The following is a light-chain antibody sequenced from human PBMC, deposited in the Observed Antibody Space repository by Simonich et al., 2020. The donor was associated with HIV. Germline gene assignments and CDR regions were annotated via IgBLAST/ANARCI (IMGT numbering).Light chain of an antibody. Sequence: QSALTQPASVSGSPGQSITISCTGTSSDVGGYKYVSWYQHHPGKAPKLMIFDGTRRPSGVSNRFSGSNAGNTASLTISGLQAEDEADYYCSSYTSFSTWVFGGGTKLTVL. CDR2: DGT. V-gene: IGLV2-14*03. CDR1: SSDVGGYKY. J-gene: IGLJ3*02. CDR3: SSYTSFSTWV.